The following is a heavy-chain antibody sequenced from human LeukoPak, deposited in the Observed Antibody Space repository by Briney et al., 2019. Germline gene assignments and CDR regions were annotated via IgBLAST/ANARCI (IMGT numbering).Heavy chain of an antibody. V-gene: IGHV4-59*02. CDR1: GGSVSSYY. CDR3: ARGPLRLGELSFDY. Sequence: SETLSLTCTVSGGSVSSYYWSWIRQPPGKGLEWIGYIYYSGSTNYNPSLKSRVTISVDTSKNQFSLKLSSVTAADTAVYYCARGPLRLGELSFDYWGQGTLVTVSS. D-gene: IGHD3-16*02. J-gene: IGHJ4*02. CDR2: IYYSGST.